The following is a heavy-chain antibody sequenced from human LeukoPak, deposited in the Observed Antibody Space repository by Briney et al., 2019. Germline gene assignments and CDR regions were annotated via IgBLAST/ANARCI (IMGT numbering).Heavy chain of an antibody. V-gene: IGHV3-23*01. Sequence: GGSLRLSCAASGFTFSSYAMSWVRQAPGRGLEWGSAISGSGGSTYYADSVKGRFTISRDNSKNTVYLQMNSLRAEDTAIYYCVKPNDSGWWMFDYWGQGTLVTVSS. J-gene: IGHJ4*02. CDR2: ISGSGGST. D-gene: IGHD6-13*01. CDR3: VKPNDSGWWMFDY. CDR1: GFTFSSYA.